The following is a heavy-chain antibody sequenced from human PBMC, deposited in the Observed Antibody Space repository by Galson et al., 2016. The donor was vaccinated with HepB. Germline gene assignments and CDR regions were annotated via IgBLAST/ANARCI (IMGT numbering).Heavy chain of an antibody. CDR2: IFHTGTT. J-gene: IGHJ3*02. Sequence: ETLSLTCSVSGGSISTDNWWNWVRQSPEKGLEWIGGIFHTGTTNDNPSFKSRVIMSVDKSKTDFSLKLTSVTAADTAVYYCARGGAVIGQTRTGFDIWGQGTMVTVSS. CDR3: ARGGAVIGQTRTGFDI. V-gene: IGHV4-4*02. CDR1: GGSISTDNW. D-gene: IGHD1-26*01.